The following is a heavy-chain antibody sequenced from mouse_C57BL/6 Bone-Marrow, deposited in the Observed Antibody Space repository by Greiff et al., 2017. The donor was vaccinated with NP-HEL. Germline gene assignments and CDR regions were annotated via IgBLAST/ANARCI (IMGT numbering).Heavy chain of an antibody. CDR3: ARHLFTTVVYFDY. D-gene: IGHD1-1*01. V-gene: IGHV5-6*01. CDR2: ISSGGSYT. Sequence: EVKLLESGGDLVKPGGSLKLSCAASGFTFSSYGMSWVRQTPDKRLEWVATISSGGSYTYYPDSVKGRFTISRDNAKNTLYLQMSSLKSEDTAMYYCARHLFTTVVYFDYWGQGTTLTVSS. CDR1: GFTFSSYG. J-gene: IGHJ2*01.